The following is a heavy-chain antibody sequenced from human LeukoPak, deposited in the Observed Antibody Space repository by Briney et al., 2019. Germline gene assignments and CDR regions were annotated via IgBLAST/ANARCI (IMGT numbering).Heavy chain of an antibody. Sequence: TGGSLRLSCAASGFTFSSYGMHWVRQAPGKGLEWVAVISYDGSNKYYADSVKGRFTISRDNSKNTLYLQMNSLRAEDTAVYYCARDRKGALNYGMDVWGQGTTVTVSS. CDR2: ISYDGSNK. J-gene: IGHJ6*02. CDR3: ARDRKGALNYGMDV. V-gene: IGHV3-30*03. CDR1: GFTFSSYG.